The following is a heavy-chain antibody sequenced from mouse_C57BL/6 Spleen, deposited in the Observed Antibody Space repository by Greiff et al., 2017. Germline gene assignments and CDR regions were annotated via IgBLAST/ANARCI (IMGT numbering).Heavy chain of an antibody. V-gene: IGHV1-69*01. Sequence: VQLQQPGAELVMPGASVKLSCKASGYTFTSYWMHWVKQRPGQGLEWIGEIDPSDSYTNYNQKFKGKSTLTVDKSSSTAYMQLSSLTSEDSAVYYCATGYSNRFAYWGQGTLVTVSA. CDR2: IDPSDSYT. D-gene: IGHD2-5*01. CDR3: ATGYSNRFAY. CDR1: GYTFTSYW. J-gene: IGHJ3*01.